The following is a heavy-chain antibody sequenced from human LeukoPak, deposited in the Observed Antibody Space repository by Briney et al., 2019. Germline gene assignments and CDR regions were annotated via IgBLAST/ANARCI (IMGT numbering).Heavy chain of an antibody. Sequence: QAGGSLRLSCAASAFSFSRYGMHWVRQAPDKGLEWVAGISYDGSNKYYGDSVKGRFTISRDNSKNIVYLQMNSLRAEDTAVYYCARGGWPGAFDIWGQGTMVTVSS. CDR2: ISYDGSNK. V-gene: IGHV3-30*03. CDR1: AFSFSRYG. D-gene: IGHD5-24*01. CDR3: ARGGWPGAFDI. J-gene: IGHJ3*02.